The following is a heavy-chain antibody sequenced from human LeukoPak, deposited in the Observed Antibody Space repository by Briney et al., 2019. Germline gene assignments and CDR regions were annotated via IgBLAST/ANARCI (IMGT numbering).Heavy chain of an antibody. CDR1: GGSISSSTYY. V-gene: IGHV4-39*07. J-gene: IGHJ4*02. CDR3: ARGFRGDNFDY. Sequence: SETLSLTCTVSGGSISSSTYYWGWIRQPPGKGLEWIGTIHYSGSTYYNPSLKSRVTMSVDTSKNQFSLKLSSVTAADTAVYYCARGFRGDNFDYWGQGTLVTVSS. D-gene: IGHD7-27*01. CDR2: IHYSGST.